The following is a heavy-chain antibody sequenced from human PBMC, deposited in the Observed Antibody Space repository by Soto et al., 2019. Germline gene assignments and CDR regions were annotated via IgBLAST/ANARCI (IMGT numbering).Heavy chain of an antibody. CDR1: GASISSGGYY. Sequence: SETLSLTCTVSGASISSGGYYWSWIRQLPGKGLEWIGYIYNIGNSGTAYYNPSLESRLTISIDTSKNQFSLNLTSVTAADTAVYYCARRYGSCFDYWGQGTLVTVSS. CDR2: IYNIGNSGTA. J-gene: IGHJ4*02. V-gene: IGHV4-31*03. D-gene: IGHD5-18*01. CDR3: ARRYGSCFDY.